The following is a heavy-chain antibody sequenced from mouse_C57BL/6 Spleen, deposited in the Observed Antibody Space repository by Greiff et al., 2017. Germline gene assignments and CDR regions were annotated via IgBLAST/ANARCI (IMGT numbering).Heavy chain of an antibody. D-gene: IGHD6-2*01. V-gene: IGHV3-6*01. CDR2: ISYDGSN. CDR3: ARGDSLWYFDV. J-gene: IGHJ1*03. CDR1: GYSITSGYY. Sequence: EVQLQQSGPGLVKPSQSLSLTCSVTGYSITSGYYWNWIRTFPGNKLEWMCYISYDGSNNYNPSLKNRISITRDTSKNQFFLKLNSVTTEDTATYYCARGDSLWYFDVWGTGTTVTVSS.